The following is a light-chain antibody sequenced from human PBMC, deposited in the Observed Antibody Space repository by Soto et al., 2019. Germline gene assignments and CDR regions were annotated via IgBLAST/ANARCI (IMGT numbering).Light chain of an antibody. CDR2: DAS. Sequence: DIQMTQSPSSLSASVGDRVTITCQASQHISTYLNWFQQKPGKAPELLIYDASNLVPGVPSRFSGSGSGTDFTFTISTLQPEDIATYYYQQYDDLPPTFGPGPKVHIK. CDR1: QHISTY. J-gene: IGKJ3*01. V-gene: IGKV1-33*01. CDR3: QQYDDLPPT.